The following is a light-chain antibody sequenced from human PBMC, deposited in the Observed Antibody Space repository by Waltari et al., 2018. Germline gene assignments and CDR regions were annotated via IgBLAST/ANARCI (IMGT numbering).Light chain of an antibody. CDR2: AAS. V-gene: IGKV1-39*01. J-gene: IGKJ2*01. CDR1: QSITLS. Sequence: DIQMTQSPSSLSASVGDKVTITCRASQSITLSLDWYQQKPGKAPKLLIYAASTLQTGVPSRISGSGSGTESNVNSSSVQSEDFATYYGQQRYKTLYTLGQGTKLAI. CDR3: QQRYKTLYT.